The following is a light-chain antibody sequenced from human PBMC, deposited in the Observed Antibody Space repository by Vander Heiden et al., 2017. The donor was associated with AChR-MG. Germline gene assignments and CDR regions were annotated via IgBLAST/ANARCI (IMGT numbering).Light chain of an antibody. CDR2: GKN. J-gene: IGLJ1*01. Sequence: SSELTQDPAVSVALGPTVRITCQGDSLRSYDASWYQQKPGQAPLLVIYGKNNRPSGIPDRFSGSSSGNTASLTITGAQAEDEADYYCNSRDSSGNHLRVFGTGTKVTVL. V-gene: IGLV3-19*01. CDR1: SLRSYD. CDR3: NSRDSSGNHLRV.